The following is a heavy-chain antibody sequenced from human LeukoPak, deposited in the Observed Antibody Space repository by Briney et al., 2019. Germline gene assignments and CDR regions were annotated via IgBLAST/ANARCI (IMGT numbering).Heavy chain of an antibody. J-gene: IGHJ4*02. V-gene: IGHV4-34*01. CDR3: ASGAYYDSSGYIPLFDY. CDR2: INHSGSA. D-gene: IGHD3-22*01. CDR1: GGSLSGSY. Sequence: PSETLSLTCAVYGGSLSGSYWSWIRQPPGKGLEWIGEINHSGSANYNPSLKSRVTISVDTSKNQFSLKLSSVTAADTAVYYCASGAYYDSSGYIPLFDYWGQGTLVTVSS.